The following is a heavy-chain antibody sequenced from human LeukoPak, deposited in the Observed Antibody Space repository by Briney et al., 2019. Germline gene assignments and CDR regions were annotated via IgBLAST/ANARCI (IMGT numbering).Heavy chain of an antibody. D-gene: IGHD6-13*01. J-gene: IGHJ6*02. Sequence: PETLSLTCTVSGGSISSYYWSWIRQPPGKGLEWIGYIYYSGSTNYNPSLKSRVTISVDTSKNQFSLKLSSVTAADTAVYYCARDLGLYSSSAAGMDVWGQGTTVTVSS. V-gene: IGHV4-59*01. CDR3: ARDLGLYSSSAAGMDV. CDR1: GGSISSYY. CDR2: IYYSGST.